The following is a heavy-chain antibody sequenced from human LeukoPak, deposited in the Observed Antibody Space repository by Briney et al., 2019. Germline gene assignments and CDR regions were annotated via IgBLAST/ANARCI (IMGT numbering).Heavy chain of an antibody. CDR2: INAGNGNT. Sequence: GASVKVSCKASGYTFTSYAMHWVRQAPGQRLEWMGWINAGNGNTKYSQKFQGRVTITRDTSASTAYMELSSLRSEDTAVYYCARDIVVVPAAIENGMDVWGKGTTVTVSS. J-gene: IGHJ6*04. CDR3: ARDIVVVPAAIENGMDV. D-gene: IGHD2-2*01. CDR1: GYTFTSYA. V-gene: IGHV1-3*01.